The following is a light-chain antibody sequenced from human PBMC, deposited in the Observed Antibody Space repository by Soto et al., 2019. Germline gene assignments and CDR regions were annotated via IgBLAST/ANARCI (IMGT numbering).Light chain of an antibody. CDR3: QQFYKGWT. CDR2: GVS. J-gene: IGKJ1*01. CDR1: QSVGRS. Sequence: DIQMTQSPSTLSASVGDRVTITCRASQSVGRSLDWYQQQRGKAPKLLIYGVSTLESGVPSRFSGFGSGTEFTLSISSLQPVDFGTYYCQQFYKGWTVGQGTRV. V-gene: IGKV1-5*01.